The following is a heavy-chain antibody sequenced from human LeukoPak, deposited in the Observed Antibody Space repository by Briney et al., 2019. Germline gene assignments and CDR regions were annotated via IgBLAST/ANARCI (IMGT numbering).Heavy chain of an antibody. V-gene: IGHV3-23*01. CDR2: ISGSGGST. Sequence: GGSLRLSCAASGFTFSSYAMSWVRQAPGKGLEWVSAISGSGGSTYYADSVKGRFTISRDNSRNTLYLQMNSLRAEDTAVYYCAKAEWFGELHFDYWGQGTLVTVSS. CDR3: AKAEWFGELHFDY. CDR1: GFTFSSYA. J-gene: IGHJ4*02. D-gene: IGHD3-10*01.